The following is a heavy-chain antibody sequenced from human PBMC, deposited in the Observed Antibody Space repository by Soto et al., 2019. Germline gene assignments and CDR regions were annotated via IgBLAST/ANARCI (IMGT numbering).Heavy chain of an antibody. CDR3: ARARRTDWYFDL. CDR2: IWYDGGNK. V-gene: IGHV3-33*01. J-gene: IGHJ2*01. D-gene: IGHD1-1*01. CDR1: GFTFSSYA. Sequence: QVQLMESGGGVVQLGSFLRLSCAASGFTFSSYAMHWVRQAPGKGLEWVADIWYDGGNKYYADSVKDRFAISKDNSKNTLDLEMNSLRAEATAVYFCARARRTDWYFDLWGRGTLVTVAS.